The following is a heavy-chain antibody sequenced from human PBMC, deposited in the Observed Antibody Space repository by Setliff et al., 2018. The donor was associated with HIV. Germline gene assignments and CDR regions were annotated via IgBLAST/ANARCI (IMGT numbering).Heavy chain of an antibody. Sequence: GESLKISCAASGFTLSHYSMNWVRQAPGKGLEWVSYIGGRGSTIYYADSVKGRFTISRDSAHNSLYLQMNSLRVDDTAVYYCARDPVATIPRGFDIWGQGTMVTVSS. CDR2: IGGRGSTI. V-gene: IGHV3-48*04. CDR1: GFTLSHYS. CDR3: ARDPVATIPRGFDI. D-gene: IGHD5-12*01. J-gene: IGHJ3*02.